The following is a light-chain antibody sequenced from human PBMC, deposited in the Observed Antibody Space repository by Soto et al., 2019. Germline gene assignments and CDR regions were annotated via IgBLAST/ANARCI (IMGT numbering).Light chain of an antibody. V-gene: IGKV1-39*01. CDR1: RSIVSF. CDR3: QQSYSTPRT. CDR2: AAS. Sequence: DIQMIXXXXXXSXSVGDRVTXSCRXSRSIVSFLNWYHQRPGAAPKRLIYAASTLQSGVPSRFSGRGSGTDFTLTISSLQPEDFGTYYCQQSYSTPRTFGPGTKVEIK. J-gene: IGKJ3*01.